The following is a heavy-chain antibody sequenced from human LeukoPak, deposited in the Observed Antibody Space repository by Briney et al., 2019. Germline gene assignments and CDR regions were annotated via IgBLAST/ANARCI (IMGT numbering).Heavy chain of an antibody. CDR2: ISGSGSEI. D-gene: IGHD1-7*01. Sequence: GGTLRLSCAASGFTFSTFSVNWVRHSPVKALEWVSAISGSGSEIYYADSVKGRFTISRDNPKRSLYLQMNSLRAEDTAVYYCARRTFPNDAFDVWGQGTVVTVSS. CDR3: ARRTFPNDAFDV. V-gene: IGHV3-21*01. J-gene: IGHJ3*01. CDR1: GFTFSTFS.